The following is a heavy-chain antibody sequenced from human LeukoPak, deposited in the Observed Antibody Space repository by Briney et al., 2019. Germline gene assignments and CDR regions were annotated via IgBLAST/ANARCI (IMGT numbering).Heavy chain of an antibody. CDR3: TTDPLLLLWFGAMLGDI. V-gene: IGHV3-15*01. CDR2: IKSKTDGGTT. Sequence: AGGSLRLSCAASGFTFSNAWMSWVRQAPGKGLEWVGRIKSKTDGGTTDYAAPVKGRFTISRDDSKNTLYLQMNSLKTEDTAVYYCTTDPLLLLWFGAMLGDIWGQGTMVTVSS. CDR1: GFTFSNAW. J-gene: IGHJ3*02. D-gene: IGHD3-10*01.